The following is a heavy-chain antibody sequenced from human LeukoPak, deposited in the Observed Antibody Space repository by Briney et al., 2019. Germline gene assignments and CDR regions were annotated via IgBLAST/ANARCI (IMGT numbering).Heavy chain of an antibody. D-gene: IGHD3-22*01. Sequence: PGRSLRLSCAASGFTFSSYGMHWVRQAPGKGLDWVAVIWYDGGNKYYADSVKGRFTISRDNSKNTLYLQMNSLRAEDTAVYYCANSPVIGVDWGQGTLVTVSS. CDR1: GFTFSSYG. CDR3: ANSPVIGVD. V-gene: IGHV3-33*06. J-gene: IGHJ4*02. CDR2: IWYDGGNK.